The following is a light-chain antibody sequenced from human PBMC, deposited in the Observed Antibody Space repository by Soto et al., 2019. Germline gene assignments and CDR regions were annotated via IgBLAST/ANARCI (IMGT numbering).Light chain of an antibody. CDR3: ISYTSSTTWV. V-gene: IGLV2-14*01. CDR1: SSDVGGYNY. CDR2: EVS. J-gene: IGLJ3*02. Sequence: QSALTQPASVSGSPGQSITISCTGTSSDVGGYNYVSWYQQHPDKAPKLMIYEVSDRPSGVSHRFSGSKSGNTASLTISGLQAEDEADYYCISYTSSTTWVFGGGTTLTVL.